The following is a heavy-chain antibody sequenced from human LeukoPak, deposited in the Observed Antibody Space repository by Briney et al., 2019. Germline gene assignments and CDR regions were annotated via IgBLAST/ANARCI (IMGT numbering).Heavy chain of an antibody. Sequence: PWGSLRLSCKASGFTFTGYVMTWVRQAPGKGLEWVSAISANGGNTYYADSVKGRFTISRDNSKNTVSLQLNSLRAEDTAVYYCAKDRDYYGSGSYSYYFDYWGQGTLVTVSS. V-gene: IGHV3-23*01. D-gene: IGHD3-10*01. CDR2: ISANGGNT. CDR3: AKDRDYYGSGSYSYYFDY. CDR1: GFTFTGYV. J-gene: IGHJ4*02.